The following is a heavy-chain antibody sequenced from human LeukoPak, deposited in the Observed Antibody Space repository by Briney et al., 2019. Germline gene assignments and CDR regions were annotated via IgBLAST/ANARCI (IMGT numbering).Heavy chain of an antibody. CDR1: DVSVSEYT. D-gene: IGHD5-18*01. CDR2: IYYSGST. Sequence: PSETLSLTCTVSDVSVSEYTWTWIRQPPGKGLEYIGYIYYSGSTNYNPSLKSRVTVSRDTSKNQVSLKLNSVTAADTALYYCVRVHSHTLWYFDLWGRGTLVTVSS. V-gene: IGHV4-59*02. J-gene: IGHJ2*01. CDR3: VRVHSHTLWYFDL.